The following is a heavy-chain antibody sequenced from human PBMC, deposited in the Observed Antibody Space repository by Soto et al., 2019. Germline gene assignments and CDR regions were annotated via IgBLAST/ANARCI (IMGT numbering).Heavy chain of an antibody. CDR1: GGSSSGGGDY. CDR2: IYYSGST. V-gene: IGHV4-39*01. J-gene: IGHJ5*02. Sequence: SETLSLSCTVAGGSSSGGGDYWGWIRQPPGKGLEWIETIYYSGSTYYNPSLKRRVTISVDTSKNQFSLKLSSVTSADTAVYYCARHSRRSDWFDPWGQGTLVTVSS. CDR3: ARHSRRSDWFDP.